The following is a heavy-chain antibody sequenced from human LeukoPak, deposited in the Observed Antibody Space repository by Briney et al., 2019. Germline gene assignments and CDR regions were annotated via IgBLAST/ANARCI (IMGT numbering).Heavy chain of an antibody. CDR2: ISAYNGNT. Sequence: GASVKVSCKASGYTFTSYGISWVRQAPGQGLEWMGWISAYNGNTNYAQKLQGRVTMTTDTSTSTAYMELRSLRSDDTAVYYCARGPHYYDSSGYLLDWGQGTLVTVSS. V-gene: IGHV1-18*01. J-gene: IGHJ4*02. CDR1: GYTFTSYG. CDR3: ARGPHYYDSSGYLLD. D-gene: IGHD3-22*01.